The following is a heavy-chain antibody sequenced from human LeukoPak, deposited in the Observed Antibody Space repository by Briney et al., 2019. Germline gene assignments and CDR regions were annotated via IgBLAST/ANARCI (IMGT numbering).Heavy chain of an antibody. CDR3: ARVSQWLVQFLDY. CDR2: INPSGGST. CDR1: GYTFTSYY. D-gene: IGHD6-19*01. V-gene: IGHV1-46*01. Sequence: ASVKVSCKASGYTFTSYYMHWVRQAPGQGLEWMGIINPSGGSTSYAQKFQGRVTMTRNTSISTAYMELSSLRSEDTAVYYCARVSQWLVQFLDYWGQGTLVTVSS. J-gene: IGHJ4*02.